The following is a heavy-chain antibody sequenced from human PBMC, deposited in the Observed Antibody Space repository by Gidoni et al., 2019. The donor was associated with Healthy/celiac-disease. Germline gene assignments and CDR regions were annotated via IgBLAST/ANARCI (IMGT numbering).Heavy chain of an antibody. CDR1: GGSFSGYY. CDR2: INHSGST. CDR3: ARGKRGLRVLVM. D-gene: IGHD3-10*01. V-gene: IGHV4-34*01. J-gene: IGHJ4*02. Sequence: QLPLQQCDAGLCKPSETLSLTCAVSGGSFSGYYWSWIRQPPGKGLEWIGAINHSGSTNYKPSLKSRVTISVDTSKNQFSLKLSCVTAADTAVYYCARGKRGLRVLVMWGQGTLVTVSS.